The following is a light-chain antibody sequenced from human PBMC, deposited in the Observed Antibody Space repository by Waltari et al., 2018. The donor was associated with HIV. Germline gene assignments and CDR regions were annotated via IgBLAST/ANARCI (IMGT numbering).Light chain of an antibody. CDR1: QSVRRY. CDR2: DAS. CDR3: QQRSNWPTTYT. J-gene: IGKJ2*01. Sequence: EIVLTQSPATLSLSPGERATLSCRASQSVRRYLAWYQQKPGQAPRLLIYDASNRGTGIPARFSGTGSGTDFTLTISSLEPEDFAVYYCQQRSNWPTTYTFGQGTKLEIK. V-gene: IGKV3-11*01.